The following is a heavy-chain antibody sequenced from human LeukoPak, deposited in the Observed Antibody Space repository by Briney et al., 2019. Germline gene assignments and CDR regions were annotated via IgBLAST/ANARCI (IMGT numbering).Heavy chain of an antibody. J-gene: IGHJ4*02. D-gene: IGHD5-24*01. CDR3: ARRRDGYNNFDY. Sequence: SETLSLTCTLSGGSISTYYWSWIRQPPGKGLEWIGYIYYSGSTNNNPSLKSRVTISVDTSKNQFSLKLSSVTAADTAVYYCARRRDGYNNFDYWGQGTLVTVSS. V-gene: IGHV4-59*08. CDR1: GGSISTYY. CDR2: IYYSGST.